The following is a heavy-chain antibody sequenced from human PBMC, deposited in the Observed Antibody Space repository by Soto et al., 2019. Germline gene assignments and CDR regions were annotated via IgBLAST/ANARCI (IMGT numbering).Heavy chain of an antibody. D-gene: IGHD3-16*02. Sequence: QVQLQQWGAGLLKPSETLSLTCAVYGGSFSGYYWSWIRQPPGKGLEWIGEINHSGSTNYNPSLKSRVTISVDTSKNQFSLKLSSVTAADTAVYYCARHTVILRPHYYGMDVWGQGTTVTVSS. J-gene: IGHJ6*02. CDR1: GGSFSGYY. CDR3: ARHTVILRPHYYGMDV. CDR2: INHSGST. V-gene: IGHV4-34*01.